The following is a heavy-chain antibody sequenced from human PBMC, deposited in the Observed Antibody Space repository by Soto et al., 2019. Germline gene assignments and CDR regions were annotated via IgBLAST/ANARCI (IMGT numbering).Heavy chain of an antibody. J-gene: IGHJ6*02. CDR2: IIPIFGTA. CDR1: GGTFSSYA. D-gene: IGHD2-21*01. V-gene: IGHV1-69*13. Sequence: ASVKVSCKASGGTFSSYAISWVRQAPGQGLEWMGGIIPIFGTANYAQKFQGRVTITADESTSTAYMELSSLRSEDTAVYYCAPRIGGGGRNPDYYYVMDVWGQGTTVTVSS. CDR3: APRIGGGGRNPDYYYVMDV.